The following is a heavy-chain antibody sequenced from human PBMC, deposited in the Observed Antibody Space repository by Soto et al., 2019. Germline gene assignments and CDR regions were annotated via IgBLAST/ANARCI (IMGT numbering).Heavy chain of an antibody. CDR1: GGSISSGGYY. CDR3: ARDYGFVGYGMDV. J-gene: IGHJ6*02. CDR2: IYYSGST. V-gene: IGHV4-31*03. D-gene: IGHD3-3*01. Sequence: PSETLSLTCTFSGGSISSGGYYWSWIRQHPGKGLECIGYIYYSGSTYYNPSLKSRVTISVDTSKNQFSLKLSSVTAADTAVYYCARDYGFVGYGMDVWGQGTTVTVSS.